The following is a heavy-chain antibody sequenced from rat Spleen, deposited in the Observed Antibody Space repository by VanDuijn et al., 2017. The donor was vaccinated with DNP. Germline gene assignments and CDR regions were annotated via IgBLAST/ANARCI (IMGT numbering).Heavy chain of an antibody. Sequence: EVQLVESGGGLVQPGRSLKLSCAASGFTFSDYAMAWVRQAPKKGLEWVATISTSGGSTYYRDSVKGRFTISRDNAKSTLYLQMDSLRSEDTATYYCATETNYYSGDVGYFDYWGQGLIVTVSS. CDR3: ATETNYYSGDVGYFDY. CDR2: ISTSGGST. V-gene: IGHV5-27*01. CDR1: GFTFSDYA. D-gene: IGHD1-1*01. J-gene: IGHJ2*01.